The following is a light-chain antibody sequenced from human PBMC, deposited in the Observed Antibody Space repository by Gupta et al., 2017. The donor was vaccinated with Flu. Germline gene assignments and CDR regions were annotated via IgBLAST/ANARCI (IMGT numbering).Light chain of an antibody. Sequence: PGERATLSCRASRSVTTYLAWYQQKDGQAPMLLIYDASRRAPGTPDRFNGSGSGTDFTLTISSLEPEDMAIYYCQQRSNWPPSFTFGPGTKVDYK. CDR3: QQRSNWPPSFT. CDR2: DAS. CDR1: RSVTTY. J-gene: IGKJ3*01. V-gene: IGKV3-11*01.